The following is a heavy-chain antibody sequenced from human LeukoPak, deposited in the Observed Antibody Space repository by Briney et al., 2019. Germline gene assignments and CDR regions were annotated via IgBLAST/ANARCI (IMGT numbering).Heavy chain of an antibody. CDR2: IYTSGST. D-gene: IGHD3-9*01. V-gene: IGHV4-4*09. CDR3: ARLHYDILTGFRNYYYMDV. J-gene: IGHJ6*03. Sequence: SPSETLSLTSTVSGGSISSYYWSWMRQPPGKGLEWIGYIYTSGSTNYNPSLKSRVTISVDTSKNQFSLKLSSVTAADTAVYYCARLHYDILTGFRNYYYMDVWGKGTTVTVSS. CDR1: GGSISSYY.